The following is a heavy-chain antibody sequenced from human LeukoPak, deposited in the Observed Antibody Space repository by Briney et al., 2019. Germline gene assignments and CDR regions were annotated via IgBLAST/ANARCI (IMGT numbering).Heavy chain of an antibody. J-gene: IGHJ6*02. CDR2: IYYSGST. D-gene: IGHD2-2*01. Sequence: SETLSLTCTVSGGSISSHYWSWIRQPPGKGLEWIGYIYYSGSTNYNPSLKSRVTISVDTSKNQFSLKLSSVTAADTAVYYCAREDIVVVPAAETHYYYYGMDVWGQGTTVTVSS. V-gene: IGHV4-59*11. CDR1: GGSISSHY. CDR3: AREDIVVVPAAETHYYYYGMDV.